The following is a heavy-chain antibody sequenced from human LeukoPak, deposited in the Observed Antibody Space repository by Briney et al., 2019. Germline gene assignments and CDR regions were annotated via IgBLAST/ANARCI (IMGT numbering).Heavy chain of an antibody. Sequence: SETLSLTCTVSGGSISSSSYYWGWIRQPPGKGLEWIGCIYYSGRTYYNPSLKSRVTISVDTSKNQFSLMLSSVTAADTAVYYCARHGLEYSSSWGSHAFDIWGQGTMVTVSS. D-gene: IGHD6-6*01. J-gene: IGHJ3*02. V-gene: IGHV4-39*01. CDR2: IYYSGRT. CDR3: ARHGLEYSSSWGSHAFDI. CDR1: GGSISSSSYY.